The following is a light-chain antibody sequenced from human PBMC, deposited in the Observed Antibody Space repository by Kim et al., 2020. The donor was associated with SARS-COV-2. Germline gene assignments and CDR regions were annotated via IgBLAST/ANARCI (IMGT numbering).Light chain of an antibody. Sequence: DIQMTQSPSSLSASVGDRVTISCRASQNIINFLNWYHLKPGKSPKALIYDASSLQSGVPSRFSGSGSATEFTLTITNLQPEDLGTYYCQQNYSAPPWTFGQGTKLEIK. CDR2: DAS. V-gene: IGKV1-39*01. CDR3: QQNYSAPPWT. J-gene: IGKJ1*01. CDR1: QNIINF.